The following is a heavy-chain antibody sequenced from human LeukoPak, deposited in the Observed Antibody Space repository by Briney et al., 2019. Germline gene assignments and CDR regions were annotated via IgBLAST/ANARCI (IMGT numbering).Heavy chain of an antibody. CDR3: ATAPYYYDSSGDPNFDY. J-gene: IGHJ4*02. CDR1: GFTFSSYA. V-gene: IGHV3-23*01. Sequence: GGSLRLSCAASGFTFSSYAMSWVRQAPGKGLEWVSAISGSGGSTYYADSVKGRFTISRDNAKNSLYLQMNSLRAEDTAVYYCATAPYYYDSSGDPNFDYWGQGTLVTVSS. D-gene: IGHD3-22*01. CDR2: ISGSGGST.